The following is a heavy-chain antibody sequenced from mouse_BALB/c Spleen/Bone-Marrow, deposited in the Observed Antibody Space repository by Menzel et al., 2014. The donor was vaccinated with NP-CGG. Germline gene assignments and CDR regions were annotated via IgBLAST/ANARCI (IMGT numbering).Heavy chain of an antibody. CDR3: ATYDGYYFDY. J-gene: IGHJ2*01. V-gene: IGHV3-8*02. Sequence: AQLQQPGPSLVKPSQTLSLPCSVTGDSITSGYWNWLRKFPGNKLEYMGYISYSGSTYYSPSLKSRISITRDTTKNQYYRQLNSVTTENTATYYCATYDGYYFDYWGQGATLAVGS. D-gene: IGHD2-3*01. CDR2: ISYSGST. CDR1: GDSITSGY.